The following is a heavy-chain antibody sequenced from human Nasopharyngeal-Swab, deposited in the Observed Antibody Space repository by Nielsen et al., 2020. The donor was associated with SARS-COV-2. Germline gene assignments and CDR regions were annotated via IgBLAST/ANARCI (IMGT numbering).Heavy chain of an antibody. CDR2: INDYENRL. D-gene: IGHD3-16*01. J-gene: IGHJ3*02. CDR1: GFILGDYY. Sequence: GESLKISCVASGFILGDYYMDWVRQAPGKGLEYVSTINDYENRLYYADSVKGRFAISRDNSKNTLYLQMSSLRAEDTAVYWCVKDLRGKYAFDIWGQGTMVTVSS. V-gene: IGHV3-64D*06. CDR3: VKDLRGKYAFDI.